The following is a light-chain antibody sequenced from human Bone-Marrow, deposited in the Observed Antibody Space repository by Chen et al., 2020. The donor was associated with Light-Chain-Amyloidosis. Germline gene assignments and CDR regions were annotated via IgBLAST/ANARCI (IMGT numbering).Light chain of an antibody. CDR2: GAS. CDR1: QSVSSTY. V-gene: IGKV3-20*01. CDR3: HLYGRSPPCT. J-gene: IGKJ2*02. Sequence: EFVLTQSPGTLSLSPGERATLSCRASQSVSSTYLAWYQQKPGQGPRLLIYGASTRATGIPDRFSGSGSGTDFTLTISRLEPEDFAVYYCHLYGRSPPCTFGQGTKLEIK.